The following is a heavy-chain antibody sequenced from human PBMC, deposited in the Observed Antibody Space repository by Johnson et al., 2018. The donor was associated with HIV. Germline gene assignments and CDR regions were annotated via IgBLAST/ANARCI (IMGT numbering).Heavy chain of an antibody. V-gene: IGHV3-30*18. CDR1: AFTFSSYA. J-gene: IGHJ3*02. CDR3: AKHPDAFDI. Sequence: QVQLVESGGGVVQPGRSLRLSCAASAFTFSSYAMHWVRQAPGKGLEWVAVISYDVSKTYYADSVKGRFTISRENSKNTLYLQMNSLRAEDTAVYYCAKHPDAFDIWGQGTMVTVSS. CDR2: ISYDVSKT.